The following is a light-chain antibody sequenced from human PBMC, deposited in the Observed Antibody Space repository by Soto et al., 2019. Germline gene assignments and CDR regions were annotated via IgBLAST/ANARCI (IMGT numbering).Light chain of an antibody. J-gene: IGKJ1*01. CDR1: QSVSSN. Sequence: EIVMTQSPATPSVSPGERATLSCRASQSVSSNLAWYQQKPGQAPRLLIYGASTRATGIPARFSGSGSGTDFTLTISRLEPEDFAVYYCQQYGSSRTFGQGTKVDIK. CDR3: QQYGSSRT. CDR2: GAS. V-gene: IGKV3-15*01.